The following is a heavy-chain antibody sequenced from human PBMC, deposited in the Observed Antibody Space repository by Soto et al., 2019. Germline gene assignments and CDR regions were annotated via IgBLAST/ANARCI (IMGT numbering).Heavy chain of an antibody. CDR3: ARDLAGDYYFDY. CDR1: GYTFTSYW. J-gene: IGHJ4*02. Sequence: ASVKVSCKASGYTFTSYWIHWVRQAPGQGLEWMGIINPSGGSTSYAQKFQGRVTMTRDTSTSTVYMELSSLRSEDTAVYYCARDLAGDYYFDYWGQGTLVTVSS. V-gene: IGHV1-46*01. CDR2: INPSGGST. D-gene: IGHD7-27*01.